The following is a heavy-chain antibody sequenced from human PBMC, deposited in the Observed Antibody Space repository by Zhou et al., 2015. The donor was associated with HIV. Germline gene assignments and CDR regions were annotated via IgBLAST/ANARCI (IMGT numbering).Heavy chain of an antibody. V-gene: IGHV1-18*04. CDR3: ARVLHGEYLQH. CDR2: ISVNNGNT. J-gene: IGHJ1*01. CDR1: GYIFDTYV. Sequence: QIQLVQSDAEVKKPGASVKVSCKTSGYIFDTYVIAWLRQAPGQGLEWMGWISVNNGNTNYAQKLQGRVTMTTDMFRSTAYMELRSLRSDDTAVYYCARVLHGEYLQHWGQGTLVTVSP.